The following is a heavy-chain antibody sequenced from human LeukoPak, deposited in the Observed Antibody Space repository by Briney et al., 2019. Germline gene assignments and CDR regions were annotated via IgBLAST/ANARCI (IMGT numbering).Heavy chain of an antibody. CDR3: TTDFSGPVVVTGD. D-gene: IGHD2-21*02. Sequence: GGSLRLSCAASGFTFSNAWMSWVRQAPGKGLEWVGRIKSKTDGGTTDYAAPVKGRFTISRDDSKNTLYLQMNSPKTEDTAVYYCTTDFSGPVVVTGDWGQGTLVTVSS. CDR2: IKSKTDGGTT. J-gene: IGHJ4*02. V-gene: IGHV3-15*01. CDR1: GFTFSNAW.